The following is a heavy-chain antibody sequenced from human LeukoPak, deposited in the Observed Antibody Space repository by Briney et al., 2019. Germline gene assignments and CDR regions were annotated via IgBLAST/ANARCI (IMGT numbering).Heavy chain of an antibody. Sequence: ASVKVSCKASGYPFTGYYLHWVRQAPGQGLEWMGWINPNSGFTNYAQNFQGRVTMNRDTSISTAYMELSRLRSDDTAVYYCARLADCSSSSCRSFDYWGQGTLVTVSS. J-gene: IGHJ4*02. V-gene: IGHV1-2*02. CDR2: INPNSGFT. CDR1: GYPFTGYY. D-gene: IGHD2-2*01. CDR3: ARLADCSSSSCRSFDY.